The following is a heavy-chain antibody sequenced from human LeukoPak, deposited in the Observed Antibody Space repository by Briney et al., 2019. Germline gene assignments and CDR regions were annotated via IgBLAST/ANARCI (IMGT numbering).Heavy chain of an antibody. D-gene: IGHD1-1*01. J-gene: IGHJ5*02. CDR3: ARDVPGSIGTTARFDP. V-gene: IGHV1-18*01. CDR2: ISSHNDNT. Sequence: ASVKVSCKSSGYTSRTYGISWMRQAPGQGLEWMGWISSHNDNTNYAQKFHGRLTMTTDTSTSTAHMELRSLRSDDTGVYYCARDVPGSIGTTARFDPWGQGTLVTVSS. CDR1: GYTSRTYG.